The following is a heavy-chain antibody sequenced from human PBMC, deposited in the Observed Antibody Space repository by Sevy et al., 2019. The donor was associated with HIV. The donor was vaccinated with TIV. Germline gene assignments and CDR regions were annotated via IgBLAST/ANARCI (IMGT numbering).Heavy chain of an antibody. CDR2: LNPGNGNT. CDR1: GYNFNTYT. D-gene: IGHD3-16*01. V-gene: IGHV1-3*01. CDR3: ARDPYARRGFDY. Sequence: ASVKVSCKATGYNFNTYTIHWVRQAPGQSLAWMAWLNPGNGNTKYSQPFRGRVTITRDTSARTVYMELTSLTSEDTAVYFCARDPYARRGFDYWGQGTLLTVSS. J-gene: IGHJ4*02.